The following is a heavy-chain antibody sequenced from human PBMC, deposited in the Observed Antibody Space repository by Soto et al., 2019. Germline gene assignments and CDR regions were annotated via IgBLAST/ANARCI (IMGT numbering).Heavy chain of an antibody. CDR1: GGSISSYY. J-gene: IGHJ2*01. CDR3: ARGVGALYWYFDL. Sequence: QVQLQESGPGLVKPSETLSLTCTVSGGSISSYYWSWIRQPPGKGLEWIGYIYYSGSTNYNPSLKSRVTISVDTSKNQFSLTLSSVTAADTAVYYCARGVGALYWYFDLWGRGTLVTVSS. V-gene: IGHV4-59*01. D-gene: IGHD4-17*01. CDR2: IYYSGST.